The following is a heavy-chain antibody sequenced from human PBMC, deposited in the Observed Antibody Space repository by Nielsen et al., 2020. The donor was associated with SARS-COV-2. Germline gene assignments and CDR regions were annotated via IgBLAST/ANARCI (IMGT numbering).Heavy chain of an antibody. J-gene: IGHJ6*03. CDR3: AREAVAGDPYYYYYYMDV. D-gene: IGHD6-19*01. V-gene: IGHV1-3*01. CDR1: GYTFTSYA. CDR2: INAGNGNT. Sequence: ASVKVSCKASGYTFTSYAMHWVRQAPGQRLEWMGWINAGNGNTKYSQKFQGRVTITRDTSASTAYMELSSLRSEDTAVYYCAREAVAGDPYYYYYYMDVWGKGTTVTVSS.